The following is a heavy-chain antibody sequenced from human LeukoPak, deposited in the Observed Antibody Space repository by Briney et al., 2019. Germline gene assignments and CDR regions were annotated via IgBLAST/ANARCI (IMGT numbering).Heavy chain of an antibody. CDR3: ARHGNHYGSGSYPYYFDY. D-gene: IGHD3-10*01. J-gene: IGHJ4*02. V-gene: IGHV3-48*03. Sequence: PGGSLRLSCAASGFTFSSYEMNWVRQAPGKGLEWVSYISSSGSAIYYADSVKGRFTISRDNAKNSLYLQMNSLRAEDTAVYYCARHGNHYGSGSYPYYFDYWGQGTLVTVSS. CDR2: ISSSGSAI. CDR1: GFTFSSYE.